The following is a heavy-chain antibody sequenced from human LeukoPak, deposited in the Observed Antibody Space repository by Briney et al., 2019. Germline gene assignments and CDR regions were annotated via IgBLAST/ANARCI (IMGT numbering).Heavy chain of an antibody. Sequence: GGSLRLSCAASGFPFSNAWMNWVRQVPGKGLEWVGRIKTKADGGPTDYAAPVKGRFTISRDDSKNMLYLQLNSLKTEDTAVYYCTTNDAFDIWGQGTMVTVSS. CDR1: GFPFSNAW. V-gene: IGHV3-15*01. CDR2: IKTKADGGPT. CDR3: TTNDAFDI. J-gene: IGHJ3*02.